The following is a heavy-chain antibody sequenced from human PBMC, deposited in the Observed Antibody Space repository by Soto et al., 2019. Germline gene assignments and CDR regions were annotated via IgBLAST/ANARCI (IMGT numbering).Heavy chain of an antibody. Sequence: EVQLVQSGAEVKKPGEYLRISCKGSGYSFTSYWISWVRQMPGKGLEWMGRIDPSDSYTNYSPSFQGHVTISADKSISTAYLQWSSLKASDTAMYYCARLAMATRRGYYGMDVWGQGTTVTVSS. CDR3: ARLAMATRRGYYGMDV. CDR2: IDPSDSYT. D-gene: IGHD5-12*01. CDR1: GYSFTSYW. J-gene: IGHJ6*02. V-gene: IGHV5-10-1*01.